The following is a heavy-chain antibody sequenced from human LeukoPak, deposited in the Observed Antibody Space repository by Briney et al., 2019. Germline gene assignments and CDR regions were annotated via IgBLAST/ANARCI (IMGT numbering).Heavy chain of an antibody. CDR2: IHWDDDK. CDR3: ARRDSRSWYFDF. D-gene: IGHD1-26*01. CDR1: WFSLSTSGMC. J-gene: IGHJ4*02. V-gene: IGHV2-70*01. Sequence: ESGPALVKLTQTLTLTCTFSWFSLSTSGMCVNWIRQPLGKALEWLAHIHWDDDKYYTTTLKTRLTFSKDTAKNPGALIMTNMDPVDTATYYCARRDSRSWYFDFWGQGTLVTVSS.